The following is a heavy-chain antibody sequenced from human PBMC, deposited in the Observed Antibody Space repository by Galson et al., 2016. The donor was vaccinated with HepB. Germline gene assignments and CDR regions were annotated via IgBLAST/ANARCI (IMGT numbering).Heavy chain of an antibody. CDR2: ISSSSTV. V-gene: IGHV3-48*01. CDR1: GFTFGSYN. Sequence: SLRLSCAASGFTFGSYNMNWVRQAPGKGLEWISYISSSSTVDYADSVKGRFTISRDNAKNSLYLQMNSLRADDTAVYYCARPHRSGSSYTSDYWGQGTLVTVSS. CDR3: ARPHRSGSSYTSDY. D-gene: IGHD3-10*01. J-gene: IGHJ4*02.